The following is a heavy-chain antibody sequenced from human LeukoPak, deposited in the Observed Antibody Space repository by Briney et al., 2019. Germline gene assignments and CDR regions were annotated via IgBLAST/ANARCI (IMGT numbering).Heavy chain of an antibody. Sequence: PGGSLRPSCAASGFTFSSYAMSWVRQAPGKGLEWVSSISGSGGNTYYADSVKGRFTISRDNSKNTLYMQMNSLRAEDTAVYYCAKLVTHFDYWGQGTLVTVSS. D-gene: IGHD4-23*01. CDR3: AKLVTHFDY. CDR2: ISGSGGNT. CDR1: GFTFSSYA. J-gene: IGHJ4*02. V-gene: IGHV3-23*01.